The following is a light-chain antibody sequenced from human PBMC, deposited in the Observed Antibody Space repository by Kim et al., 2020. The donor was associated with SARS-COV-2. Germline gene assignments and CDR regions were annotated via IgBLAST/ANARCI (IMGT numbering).Light chain of an antibody. CDR3: QLWDDDSDHWV. V-gene: IGLV3-21*04. CDR1: NIGTKS. J-gene: IGLJ3*02. Sequence: SYELTQPPSVSVAPGQTARLTCGGNNIGTKSVHWYQQKPSQAPVVVIFYDSDRPSGIPERISGSNSGDTATLTINRVEAGDEADYYCQLWDDDSDHWVFG. CDR2: YDS.